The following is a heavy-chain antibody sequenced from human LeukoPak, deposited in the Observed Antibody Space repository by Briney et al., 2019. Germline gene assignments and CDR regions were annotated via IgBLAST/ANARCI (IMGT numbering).Heavy chain of an antibody. CDR2: IYYSGST. J-gene: IGHJ4*02. CDR3: ARLPNGITGTPGY. CDR1: GGSISSSSYY. Sequence: PSETLSLTCTVSGGSISSSSYYWGWIRQPPGEGLEWIGSIYYSGSTYYNPSLKSRVTISVDTSKNQFSLKLSSVTAADTAVYYCARLPNGITGTPGYWGQGTLVTVSS. V-gene: IGHV4-39*01. D-gene: IGHD1-7*01.